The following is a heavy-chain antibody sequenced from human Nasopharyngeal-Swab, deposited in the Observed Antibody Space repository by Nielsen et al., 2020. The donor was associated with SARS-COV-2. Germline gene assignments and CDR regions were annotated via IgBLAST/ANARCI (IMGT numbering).Heavy chain of an antibody. V-gene: IGHV4-4*07. J-gene: IGHJ6*02. Sequence: SETLTPTCTVSGGPISSYYWSWIRQPAGKGLEWNGRIYTSGSTNYNPSLKSRVPMSVDTSKNQFSLKLSSVTAADTAVYYWARDRGLGMDVWGQGTTVTVSS. CDR3: ARDRGLGMDV. CDR2: IYTSGST. CDR1: GGPISSYY.